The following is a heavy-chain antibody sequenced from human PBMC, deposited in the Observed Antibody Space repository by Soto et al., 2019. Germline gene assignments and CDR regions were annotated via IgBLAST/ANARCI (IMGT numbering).Heavy chain of an antibody. CDR3: AKDRYSSIWYAGWNYYYYGMDV. V-gene: IGHV3-30*18. CDR2: ISYDGSNK. CDR1: GFTFSSYG. Sequence: QVQLVESGGGVVQPGRSLRLSCAASGFTFSSYGMHWVRQAPGKGLEWVAVISYDGSNKYYADSVKGRFTISRDNSKNTLYLQMNSLRAEDTAVYYCAKDRYSSIWYAGWNYYYYGMDVWGQGTTVTVSS. J-gene: IGHJ6*02. D-gene: IGHD6-13*01.